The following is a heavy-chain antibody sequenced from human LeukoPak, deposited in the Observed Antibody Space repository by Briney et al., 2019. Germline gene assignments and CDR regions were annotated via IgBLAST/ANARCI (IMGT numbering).Heavy chain of an antibody. CDR3: ARDDVGYDYVWGSYRYTPLGY. V-gene: IGHV1-18*01. J-gene: IGHJ4*02. Sequence: ASVKVSCKASGYTFTSYGISWVRQAPGQGLEWMGWISAYNGNTNYAQKLQGRVTMTTDTSTSTAYMELRSLRADDTAVYYCARDDVGYDYVWGSYRYTPLGYWGQGTLVTVSS. D-gene: IGHD3-16*02. CDR1: GYTFTSYG. CDR2: ISAYNGNT.